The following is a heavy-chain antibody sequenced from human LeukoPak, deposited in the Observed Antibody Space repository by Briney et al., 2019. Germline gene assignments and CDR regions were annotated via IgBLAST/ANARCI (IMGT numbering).Heavy chain of an antibody. CDR1: GASITSYF. Sequence: SADTLSLTCTVSGASITSYFWTWIRQPPGKGLDWIAYISYSGNTNYNPSLKSRVTISIDTSKNQFSLKLSSATAADTAVYYCARADYGDHGTTFDIWGQGTMVTASS. V-gene: IGHV4-59*07. CDR3: ARADYGDHGTTFDI. D-gene: IGHD4-17*01. CDR2: ISYSGNT. J-gene: IGHJ3*02.